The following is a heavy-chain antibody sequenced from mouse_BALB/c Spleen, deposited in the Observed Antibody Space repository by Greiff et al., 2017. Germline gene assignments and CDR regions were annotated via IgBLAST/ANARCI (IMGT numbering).Heavy chain of an antibody. CDR1: GYTFTSYW. Sequence: QVHVKQSGAELAKPGASVKMSCKASGYTFTSYWMHWVKQRPGQGLEWIGYINPSTGYTEYNQKFKDKATLTADKSSSTAYMQLSSLTSEDSAVYYCASTYGSRSFAYWGQGTLVTVSA. CDR3: ASTYGSRSFAY. CDR2: INPSTGYT. D-gene: IGHD1-1*01. J-gene: IGHJ3*01. V-gene: IGHV1-7*01.